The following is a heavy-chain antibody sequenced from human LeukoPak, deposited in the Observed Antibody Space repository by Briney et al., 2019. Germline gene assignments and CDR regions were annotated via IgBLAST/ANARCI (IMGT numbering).Heavy chain of an antibody. D-gene: IGHD3-22*01. Sequence: GGSLRLSCVGSGFIFSNVWMSWVRQAPGKGLEWIGRIKREVEGGTADYAAPGRGRFTISRDDSKNTVYLQMNSLKTEDTAVYYCSTFWFYYDTGAPVGIDCWGQGTPVTVSS. CDR2: IKREVEGGTA. V-gene: IGHV3-15*01. CDR3: STFWFYYDTGAPVGIDC. CDR1: GFIFSNVW. J-gene: IGHJ4*02.